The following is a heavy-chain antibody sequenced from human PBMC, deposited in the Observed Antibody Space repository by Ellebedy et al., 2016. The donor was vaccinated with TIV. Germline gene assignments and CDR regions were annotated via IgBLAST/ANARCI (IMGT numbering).Heavy chain of an antibody. J-gene: IGHJ4*02. D-gene: IGHD2-2*02. CDR3: ARPGYTTSWTIFDS. V-gene: IGHV3-30*04. Sequence: PGGSLRLSCAASGFTFSLYSLHWVRQAPGKGLEWVAVISDDGSNKYYGDSVAGRFTISRDNSKNIFYLEMNGLRPEDTAVYYCARPGYTTSWTIFDSWGQGTLVTVSS. CDR2: ISDDGSNK. CDR1: GFTFSLYS.